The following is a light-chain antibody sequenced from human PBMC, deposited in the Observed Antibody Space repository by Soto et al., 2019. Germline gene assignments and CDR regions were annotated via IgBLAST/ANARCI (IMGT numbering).Light chain of an antibody. CDR3: AAWDDSLSGYV. Sequence: QSVLTQPPSASGTPGQRVTIFCSGSSSNIGINYVYWHQRLPGTAPKLLIYRNDQRPSGVPDRFSGSKSGTSASLAISGLRSEDEADYYCAAWDDSLSGYVFGAGTKVTVL. J-gene: IGLJ1*01. V-gene: IGLV1-47*01. CDR2: RND. CDR1: SSNIGINY.